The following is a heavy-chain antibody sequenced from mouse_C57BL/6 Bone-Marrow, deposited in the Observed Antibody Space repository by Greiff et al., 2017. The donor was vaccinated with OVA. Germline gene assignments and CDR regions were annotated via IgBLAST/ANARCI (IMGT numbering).Heavy chain of an antibody. V-gene: IGHV1-26*01. D-gene: IGHD2-4*01. CDR3: ARDYDYWYFDV. Sequence: VQLQQSGPELVKPGASVKISCKASGYTFTDYYMNWVKQSHGKSLEWIGDINPNNGGTSYNQKFKGKATLTVDKSSSTAYRELRSLTSEDSAVYYCARDYDYWYFDVWGTGTTVTVSS. CDR2: INPNNGGT. J-gene: IGHJ1*03. CDR1: GYTFTDYY.